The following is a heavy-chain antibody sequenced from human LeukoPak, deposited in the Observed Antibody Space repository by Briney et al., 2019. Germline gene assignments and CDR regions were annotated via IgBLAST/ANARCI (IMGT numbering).Heavy chain of an antibody. V-gene: IGHV3-30*04. CDR1: GFTFSSYA. D-gene: IGHD2-15*01. CDR3: ARGYCSGGSCVGGVLDY. J-gene: IGHJ4*02. CDR2: ISYGGSNK. Sequence: GGSLRLSCAASGFTFSSYAMHWVRQAPGKGLERVAVISYGGSNKNYADSVKGRFTISRDNSKNTLYLQMNSLRAEDTAVYYCARGYCSGGSCVGGVLDYWGQGTLVTVSS.